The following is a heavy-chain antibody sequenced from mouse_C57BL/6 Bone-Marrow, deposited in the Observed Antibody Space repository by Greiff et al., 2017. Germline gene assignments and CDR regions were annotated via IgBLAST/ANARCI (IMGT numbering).Heavy chain of an antibody. Sequence: EVQVVESGGDLVKPGGSLKLSCAASGFTFSSYGMSWVRQTPDKRLEWVATISSGGSYTYYPDSVKGRFTISRDNAKNTLYLQMSSLKSEDTAMYYCARQRGYWDFDYWGQGTTLTVSS. D-gene: IGHD2-3*01. CDR2: ISSGGSYT. CDR1: GFTFSSYG. CDR3: ARQRGYWDFDY. J-gene: IGHJ2*01. V-gene: IGHV5-6*01.